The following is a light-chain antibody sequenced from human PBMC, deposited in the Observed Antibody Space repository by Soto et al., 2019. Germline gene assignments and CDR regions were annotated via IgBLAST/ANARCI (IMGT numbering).Light chain of an antibody. CDR2: DAS. V-gene: IGKV3-11*01. CDR1: QSVGSY. CDR3: QQRMNWPWT. Sequence: EIVLTQSPATLSLSPGERATLSCRASQSVGSYLAWYQQKSGQAPRLLIYDASNRATGIPARFGGSGSATDFTLTISSLAPEDFAVYYCQQRMNWPWTFGQGTKVEIK. J-gene: IGKJ1*01.